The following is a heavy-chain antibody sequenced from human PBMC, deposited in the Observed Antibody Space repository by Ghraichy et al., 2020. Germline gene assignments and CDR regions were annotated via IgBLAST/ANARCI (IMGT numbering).Heavy chain of an antibody. J-gene: IGHJ4*02. CDR1: GGSISSYY. Sequence: SETLSLTCTVSGGSISSYYWSWIRQPPGKGLEWIGYIYYSGSTNYNPSLKSRVTISVDTSKNQFSLKLSSVTAADTAVYYCARGLWVYDFGAALYYFDYWGQGTLVTVSS. D-gene: IGHD3-3*01. CDR3: ARGLWVYDFGAALYYFDY. CDR2: IYYSGST. V-gene: IGHV4-59*01.